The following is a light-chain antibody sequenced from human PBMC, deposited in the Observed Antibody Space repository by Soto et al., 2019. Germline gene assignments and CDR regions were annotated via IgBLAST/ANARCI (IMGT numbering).Light chain of an antibody. J-gene: IGKJ2*01. V-gene: IGKV3-20*01. Sequence: EIVLTQSPGTLSLSPGERATLSCRASQSVSSSYLAWYQQKPGQAPRLLIYGASSRATGIPDRFSGSGSGTDFTLTISRLEPEDFAVYYWQQYGSSPRYTFGQRTKLEIK. CDR3: QQYGSSPRYT. CDR1: QSVSSSY. CDR2: GAS.